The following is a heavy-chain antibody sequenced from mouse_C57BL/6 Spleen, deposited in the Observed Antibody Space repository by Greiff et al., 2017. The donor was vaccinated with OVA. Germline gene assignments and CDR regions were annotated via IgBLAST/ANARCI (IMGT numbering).Heavy chain of an antibody. J-gene: IGHJ2*01. V-gene: IGHV1-81*01. Sequence: VQLQQSGAELARPGASVKLSCKASGYTFTSYGISWVKQRTGQGLEWIGEIYPRSGNTYYNEKFKGKATLTADKSSSTAYMELRSLTSDDSAVYFCARGELTGPYFDYWGQGTTLTVSS. CDR2: IYPRSGNT. CDR3: ARGELTGPYFDY. D-gene: IGHD4-1*01. CDR1: GYTFTSYG.